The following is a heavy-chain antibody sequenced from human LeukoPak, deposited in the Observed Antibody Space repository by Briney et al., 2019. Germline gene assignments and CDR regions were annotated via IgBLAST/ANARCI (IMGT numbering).Heavy chain of an antibody. D-gene: IGHD2-8*02. J-gene: IGHJ6*02. CDR1: GFTFSDFY. CDR2: IGGNGTDI. V-gene: IGHV3-11*01. CDR3: ARDRCTGAACSGYYHGMDV. Sequence: PGGSLRLSCAASGFTFSDFYMSWIRQAPGKGLEWLSYIGGNGTDIKYADSVKGRFTISRDNAKKSLYLQMTSLRVEDAAVYYCARDRCTGAACSGYYHGMDVWGQGTTVTVSS.